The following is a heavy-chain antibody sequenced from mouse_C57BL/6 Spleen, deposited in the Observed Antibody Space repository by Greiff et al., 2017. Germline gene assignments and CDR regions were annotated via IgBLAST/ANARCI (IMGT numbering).Heavy chain of an antibody. J-gene: IGHJ4*01. CDR2: IYPGVGDT. Sequence: QVQLQQSGPELVKPGASVKISCKASGYAFSSSWMNWVKQRPGKGLEWIGRIYPGVGDTNYNGKFKGKATLTADKSSSTAYMQLSSLTSEDSAVYFCAREGNYAMDYWGQGTSVTVSS. V-gene: IGHV1-82*01. CDR3: AREGNYAMDY. CDR1: GYAFSSSW.